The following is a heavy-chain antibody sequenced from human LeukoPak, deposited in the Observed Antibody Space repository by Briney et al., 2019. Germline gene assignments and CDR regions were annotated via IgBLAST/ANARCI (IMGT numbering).Heavy chain of an antibody. V-gene: IGHV4-34*01. CDR2: ISHSGVT. J-gene: IGHJ4*02. Sequence: SETLSLTCAVHGGSFSDYYWHWYRQPPGKGLEWIGEISHSGVTKYAPSLNTRVTVSADTSKSQFSLALTSLTAADTAMYYCATWETRQLRDYWGQGTLVTVSS. CDR3: ATWETRQLRDY. CDR1: GGSFSDYY. D-gene: IGHD1-26*01.